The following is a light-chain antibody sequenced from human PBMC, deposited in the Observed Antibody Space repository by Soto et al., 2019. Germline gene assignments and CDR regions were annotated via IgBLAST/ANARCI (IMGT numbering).Light chain of an antibody. CDR1: QSISIW. J-gene: IGKJ4*01. V-gene: IGKV1-5*03. CDR2: RAS. Sequence: DIQMTQSPSTLSGSVGDRVTITCRASQSISIWLSWHQQKPGKAPNLLIYRASTLESGVPSRFSGSGSGTEFTLTISSVQPDDFATYYCQQYKSYPLTFGGGTKVDIK. CDR3: QQYKSYPLT.